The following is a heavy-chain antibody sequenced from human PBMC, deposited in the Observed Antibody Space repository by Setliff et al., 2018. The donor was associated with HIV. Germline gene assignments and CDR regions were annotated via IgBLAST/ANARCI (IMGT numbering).Heavy chain of an antibody. V-gene: IGHV3-15*01. Sequence: PGGSLRLSCAASGFTFTNAWMSWVRQAPGKGLEWVGRIKSKSDGGTTDYAAPVKGRFTISRDDSKNTLFLQMDSLKTGDTAVYYCTTDQLDAGYDYWSGYYRFWGQGTLVTVSS. CDR3: TTDQLDAGYDYWSGYYRF. D-gene: IGHD3-3*01. J-gene: IGHJ1*01. CDR2: IKSKSDGGTT. CDR1: GFTFTNAW.